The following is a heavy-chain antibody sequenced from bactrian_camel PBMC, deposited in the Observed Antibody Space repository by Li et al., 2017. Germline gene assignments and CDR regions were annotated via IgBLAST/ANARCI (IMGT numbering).Heavy chain of an antibody. Sequence: HVQLVESGGGSAQAGGSLTLSCVYIDSSYCMGWFRQAPGKGLEWVSTITNDGSTTYADSVKGRFTISRDNDKNTVYLEMDGLKSEDTALYYCATASSTAVIYSWGQGTQVTVS. CDR3: ATASSTAVIYS. V-gene: IGHV3S1*01. J-gene: IGHJ6*01. CDR2: ITNDGST. CDR1: IDSSYC. D-gene: IGHD5*01.